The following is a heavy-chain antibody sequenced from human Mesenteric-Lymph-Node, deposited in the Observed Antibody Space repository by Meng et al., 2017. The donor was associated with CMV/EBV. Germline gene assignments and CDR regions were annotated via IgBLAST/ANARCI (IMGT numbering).Heavy chain of an antibody. Sequence: ETLSLTCAASGFTFSSYSMNWVRQAPGKGLEWVSSISSSSSYIYYADSVKGRFTISRDNAKNSLYLQMNSLRAEDTAVYYCAREYCSSTSCYRDYYYGMDVWGQGTTVTVSS. CDR1: GFTFSSYS. CDR2: ISSSSSYI. J-gene: IGHJ6*02. CDR3: AREYCSSTSCYRDYYYGMDV. V-gene: IGHV3-21*01. D-gene: IGHD2-2*02.